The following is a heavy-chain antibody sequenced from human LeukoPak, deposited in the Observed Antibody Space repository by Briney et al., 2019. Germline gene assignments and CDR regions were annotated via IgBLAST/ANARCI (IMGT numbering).Heavy chain of an antibody. D-gene: IGHD3-22*01. CDR2: ISGSGGST. V-gene: IGHV3-23*01. J-gene: IGHJ6*02. Sequence: GGSLRLSCAASGFTFSSYAMSWVRQAPGKGLEWVSAISGSGGSTYYADSVKGRFTISRDNSKNTLYLQMNSLRAEDTAVYYCAKAESARTYYYDSSGYYRGHYYYYYGMDVWGQGTTVTVSS. CDR3: AKAESARTYYYDSSGYYRGHYYYYYGMDV. CDR1: GFTFSSYA.